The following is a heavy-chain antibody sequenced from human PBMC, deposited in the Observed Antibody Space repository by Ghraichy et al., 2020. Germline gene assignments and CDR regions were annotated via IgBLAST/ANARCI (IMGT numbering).Heavy chain of an antibody. CDR1: GFTFSSYA. Sequence: GESLNISCAASGFTFSSYAMSWVRQAPGKGLEWVSAISGSGGSTYYADSVKGRFTISRDNSKNTLYLQMNSLRAEDTAVYYCAKLDYGDYGDSDAFDIWGQGTMVTVSS. CDR3: AKLDYGDYGDSDAFDI. CDR2: ISGSGGST. V-gene: IGHV3-23*01. D-gene: IGHD4-17*01. J-gene: IGHJ3*02.